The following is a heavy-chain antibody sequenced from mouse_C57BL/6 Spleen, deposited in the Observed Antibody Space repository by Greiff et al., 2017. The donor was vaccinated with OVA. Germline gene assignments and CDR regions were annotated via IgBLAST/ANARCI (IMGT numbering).Heavy chain of an antibody. CDR3: ARASLGNLDY. D-gene: IGHD2-1*01. CDR1: GYTFTSYW. J-gene: IGHJ2*01. CDR2: IYPGSGST. V-gene: IGHV1-55*01. Sequence: VQLQQPGAELVKPGASVKMSCKASGYTFTSYWITWVKQRPGQGLEWIGDIYPGSGSTNSNEKFKSKATLTVDKSSSTAYMQLSILTSEVSAVEYWARASLGNLDYWGQGTTLTVSS.